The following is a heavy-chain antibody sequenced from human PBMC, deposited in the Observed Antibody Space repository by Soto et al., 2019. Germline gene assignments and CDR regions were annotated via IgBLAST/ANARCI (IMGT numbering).Heavy chain of an antibody. CDR2: INHSGST. V-gene: IGHV4-34*01. D-gene: IGHD2-15*01. CDR3: ARAAPRYCSGGTCYSGWDY. CDR1: SVSFTGYY. J-gene: IGHJ4*02. Sequence: SDTLYLTCAVYSVSFTGYYWSWIRQPPGKGLEWIGEINHSGSTNYNPSLKSRVTISVDTSKNQFSLKLSSVTAADTAVYYCARAAPRYCSGGTCYSGWDYWGQVTLVTVS.